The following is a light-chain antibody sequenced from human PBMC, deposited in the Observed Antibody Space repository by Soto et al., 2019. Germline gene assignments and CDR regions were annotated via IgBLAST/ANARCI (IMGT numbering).Light chain of an antibody. CDR2: EVS. CDR1: SSDIGGSNY. CDR3: SSYTSISTAV. J-gene: IGLJ1*01. Sequence: QSVLTQPASVSGSPGQSITISCTGTSSDIGGSNYVSWYQQHPGKAPKLMIFEVSNRPSGVSNRFSGSKSGNTASLTISGLQAEDEADYYCSSYTSISTAVFGTGTKVT. V-gene: IGLV2-14*01.